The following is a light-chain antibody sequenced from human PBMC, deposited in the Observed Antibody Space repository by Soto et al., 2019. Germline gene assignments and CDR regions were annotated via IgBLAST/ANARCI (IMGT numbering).Light chain of an antibody. CDR2: EVN. CDR1: SIDIGAYYY. CDR3: SSYAGSNNFGVV. J-gene: IGLJ2*01. V-gene: IGLV2-8*01. Sequence: QPALTQPPSASGSPGQSVTISCTGTSIDIGAYYYVSWYQQHPGKVPKLIIYEVNKRPSGVPDRFSGSKSGNTASLTVSGLQAEDEADYYCSSYAGSNNFGVVFGGGTQLTVL.